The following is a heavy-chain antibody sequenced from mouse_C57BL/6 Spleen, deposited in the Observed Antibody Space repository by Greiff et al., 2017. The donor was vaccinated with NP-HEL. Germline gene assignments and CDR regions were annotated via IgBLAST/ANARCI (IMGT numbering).Heavy chain of an antibody. CDR2: IDPETGGT. D-gene: IGHD1-1*01. Sequence: QVQLKESGAELVRPGASVTLSCKASGYTFTDYEMHWVKQTPVHGLEWIGAIDPETGGTAYNQKFKGKAILTADKSSSTAYMELRSLTSEDSAVYYCTRGNYYGSSSYFDYWGQGTTLTVSA. J-gene: IGHJ2*01. CDR1: GYTFTDYE. V-gene: IGHV1-15*01. CDR3: TRGNYYGSSSYFDY.